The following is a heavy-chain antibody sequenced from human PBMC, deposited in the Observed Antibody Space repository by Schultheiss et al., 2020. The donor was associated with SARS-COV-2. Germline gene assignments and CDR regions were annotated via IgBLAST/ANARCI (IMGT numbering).Heavy chain of an antibody. D-gene: IGHD3-3*01. J-gene: IGHJ4*02. CDR2: ISSSSSYI. V-gene: IGHV3-21*01. CDR1: GFTFSSYD. CDR3: ARMPIWSGYYFDY. Sequence: GGSLRLSCAASGFTFSSYDMHWVRQAPGKGLEWVSSISSSSSYIYYADSVKGRFTISRDNAKNSLYLQMNSLRAEDTAVYYCARMPIWSGYYFDYWGQGSLVTFSS.